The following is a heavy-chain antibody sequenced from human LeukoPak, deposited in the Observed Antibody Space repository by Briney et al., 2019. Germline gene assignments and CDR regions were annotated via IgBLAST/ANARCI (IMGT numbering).Heavy chain of an antibody. D-gene: IGHD3-16*01. CDR2: ISSSGSTI. CDR1: GFTFSSYE. J-gene: IGHJ4*02. Sequence: GGSLSLSCAASGFTFSSYEMNWVRQAPGKGLEWVSYISSSGSTIYYADSVKGRFTISRDNAKNSLYLQMNSLRAEDTAVYYCARGMKGSYEGNPLDYWGQGTLVTVSS. CDR3: ARGMKGSYEGNPLDY. V-gene: IGHV3-48*03.